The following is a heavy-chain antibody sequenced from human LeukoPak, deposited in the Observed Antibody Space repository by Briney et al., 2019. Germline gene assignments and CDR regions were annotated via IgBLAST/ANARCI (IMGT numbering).Heavy chain of an antibody. CDR1: GFTVSGYT. CDR3: ARDLLPYSGSTGGY. CDR2: ISSRTNTI. Sequence: GGSLRLSCAASGFTVSGYTMNWVRQAPGKGLEWVSYISSRTNTIYSADSVKGRFTISRDDAKNSLYLQMNSLRAEDTAVHYCARDLLPYSGSTGGYWGQGTLVTVSS. J-gene: IGHJ4*02. V-gene: IGHV3-48*01. D-gene: IGHD1-26*01.